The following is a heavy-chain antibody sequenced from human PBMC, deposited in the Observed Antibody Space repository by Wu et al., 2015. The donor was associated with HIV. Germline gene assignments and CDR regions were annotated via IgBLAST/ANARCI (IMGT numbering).Heavy chain of an antibody. Sequence: QVQLVQSGAEVKKPGASVTLSCKTSGYTFTSYYIHWVRQAPGQGLEWVGMTNPSGGNTRFAQRLWGRPTMTRDTSTTTVSLSLSNLKYEDTAIYYCARERYGAVSGLSMDVWGRGTTVIVSS. J-gene: IGHJ6*03. V-gene: IGHV1-46*04. D-gene: IGHD3-16*01. CDR3: ARERYGAVSGLSMDV. CDR1: GYTFTSYY. CDR2: TNPSGGNT.